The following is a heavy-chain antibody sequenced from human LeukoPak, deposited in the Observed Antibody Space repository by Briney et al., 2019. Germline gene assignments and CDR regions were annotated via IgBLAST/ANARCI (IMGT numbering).Heavy chain of an antibody. D-gene: IGHD6-19*01. V-gene: IGHV4-59*01. CDR1: DGSISSYY. CDR3: ARVLSKYSSVDAFDI. Sequence: SETLSLTCTVSDGSISSYYWSWIRQPPGKGLEWIGYIYYSGSTNYNPSLKSRVTISVDTSKNQFSLKLSSVTAADTAVYYCARVLSKYSSVDAFDIWGQGTMVTVSS. J-gene: IGHJ3*02. CDR2: IYYSGST.